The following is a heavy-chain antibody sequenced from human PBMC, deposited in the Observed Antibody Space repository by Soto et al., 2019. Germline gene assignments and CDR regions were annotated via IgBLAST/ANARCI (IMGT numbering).Heavy chain of an antibody. CDR1: GGSISSSNW. V-gene: IGHV4-4*02. Sequence: PSETLSLTCAVSGGSISSSNWWSWVRQPPGKGLEWIGEIYHSGSTNYNPSLKSRVTISVDKSKNQFSLKLSSVTAADTAVYYCATTPKNIVVVPAAIGYAFDIWGQGTMVTVS. J-gene: IGHJ3*02. CDR3: ATTPKNIVVVPAAIGYAFDI. D-gene: IGHD2-2*01. CDR2: IYHSGST.